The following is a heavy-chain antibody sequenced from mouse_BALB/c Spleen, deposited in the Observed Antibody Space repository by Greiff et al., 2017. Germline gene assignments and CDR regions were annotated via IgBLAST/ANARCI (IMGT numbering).Heavy chain of an antibody. CDR1: GFTFSSYT. J-gene: IGHJ1*01. V-gene: IGHV5-12-2*01. Sequence: EVNVVESGGGLVQPGGSLKLSCAASGFTFSSYTMSWVRQTPEKRLEWVAYISNGGGSTYYPDTVKGRFTISRDNAKNTLYLQMSSLKSKDTAMYYCARQTMITGDGWYFDVWGAGTTVTVSS. CDR3: ARQTMITGDGWYFDV. D-gene: IGHD2-4*01. CDR2: ISNGGGST.